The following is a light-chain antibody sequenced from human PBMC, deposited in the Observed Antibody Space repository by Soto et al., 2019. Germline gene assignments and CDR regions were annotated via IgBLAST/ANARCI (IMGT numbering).Light chain of an antibody. Sequence: QCVLTQPASVSGSPGQSIIISCPGTSSDVGSYNFASWYQQHPGKAPKLMIYEVSKRPSGVSNRFSGSKSGNTASLTISGLQPEDEADYYCCSYAGNSGVFGGGTKVTVL. CDR3: CSYAGNSGV. J-gene: IGLJ3*02. CDR2: EVS. CDR1: SSDVGSYNF. V-gene: IGLV2-23*02.